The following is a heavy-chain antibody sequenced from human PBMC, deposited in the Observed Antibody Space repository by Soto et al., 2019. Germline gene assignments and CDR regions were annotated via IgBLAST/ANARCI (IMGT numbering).Heavy chain of an antibody. Sequence: QVQLVQSRAEVKNPGASLKVSCKASGYSFTRYGIACARQAPGQGLEWMGWINTYNGNTNHAQNLQGRVTLTTDTSPRTAYMDLTSLRSNDTAIYYCAMVDVYVTPSPQDVWGQGTTVIVSS. J-gene: IGHJ6*02. CDR2: INTYNGNT. V-gene: IGHV1-18*01. D-gene: IGHD3-16*01. CDR1: GYSFTRYG. CDR3: AMVDVYVTPSPQDV.